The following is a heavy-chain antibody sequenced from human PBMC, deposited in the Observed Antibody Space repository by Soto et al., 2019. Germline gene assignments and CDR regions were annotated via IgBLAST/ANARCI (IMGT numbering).Heavy chain of an antibody. CDR3: ASTATESGISFFYFKY. Sequence: QVQLVQSGAEVKKPGSSVKVSCKASGGIFRTYTISWVRQAPGQGLEWMGGIIPLFETTKYPQKCQDRVTITADTSTNTAYMEVRGLRSDAATVSSCASTATESGISFFYFKYWGQGTLVTVSS. D-gene: IGHD5-12*01. CDR2: IIPLFETT. J-gene: IGHJ4*02. V-gene: IGHV1-69*06. CDR1: GGIFRTYT.